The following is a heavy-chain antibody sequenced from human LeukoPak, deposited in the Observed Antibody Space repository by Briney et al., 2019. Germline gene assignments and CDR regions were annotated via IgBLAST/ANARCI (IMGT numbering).Heavy chain of an antibody. CDR1: GGTFSSYA. V-gene: IGHV1-69*01. Sequence: GASVKVSCKASGGTFSSYAISWVRQAPGQGLEWMGGIIPIFGTANYAQKFQGRVTITADESTSTAYMELSSLRSEDTAVYYCARMKGYYVGFDPWGQGTLSPSP. CDR2: IIPIFGTA. CDR3: ARMKGYYVGFDP. J-gene: IGHJ5*02. D-gene: IGHD3-22*01.